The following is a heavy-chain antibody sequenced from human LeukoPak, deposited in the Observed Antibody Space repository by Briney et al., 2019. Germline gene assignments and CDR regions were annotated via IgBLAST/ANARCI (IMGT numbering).Heavy chain of an antibody. CDR1: GFIFDDYG. Sequence: GGSLRLSCAASGFIFDDYGMSWVRQAPGKGLEWVSGIKWKGDSTGYADSVKGRFTISRDNAKNSLYLQMSSLRAEDTALYCCVRGAGSGWYFFYNNWGQGTLVTVSS. D-gene: IGHD6-19*01. CDR3: VRGAGSGWYFFYNN. V-gene: IGHV3-20*04. J-gene: IGHJ4*02. CDR2: IKWKGDST.